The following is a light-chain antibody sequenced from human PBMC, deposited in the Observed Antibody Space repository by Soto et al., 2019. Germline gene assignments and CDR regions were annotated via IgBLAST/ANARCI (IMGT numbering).Light chain of an antibody. V-gene: IGKV3-11*01. CDR3: QQRSDWPPWT. CDR2: DAS. Sequence: IVLTQSPATLSLSPGEGATLSCRASQSISSYLAWYQQKPGQAPRLLIHDASSRATGIPARFSGSGSGTDFTLTISSLEPEDFAVYYCQQRSDWPPWTFGQGTKVEIK. CDR1: QSISSY. J-gene: IGKJ1*01.